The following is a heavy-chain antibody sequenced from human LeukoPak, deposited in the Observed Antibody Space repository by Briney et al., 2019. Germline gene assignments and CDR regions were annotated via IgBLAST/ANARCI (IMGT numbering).Heavy chain of an antibody. V-gene: IGHV1-46*01. CDR1: IFINYY. J-gene: IGHJ4*02. CDR2: INPSDGST. Sequence: ASVKVSCKAYIFINYYIHWVRQAPGQGLEWMGVINPSDGSTNYAQKYLDRVTMTRDTSTRTVYMQLSSLRSDDTAVYYCARDVAREFDYWGQGTLVTVSS. CDR3: ARDVAREFDY.